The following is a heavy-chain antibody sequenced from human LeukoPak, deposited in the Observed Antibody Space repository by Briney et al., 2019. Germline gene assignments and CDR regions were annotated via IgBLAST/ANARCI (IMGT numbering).Heavy chain of an antibody. CDR3: ARAMVRGLVRGP. J-gene: IGHJ4*02. CDR1: GGSFSGYY. Sequence: SETLSLTCAVYGGSFSGYYWSWIRQPPGKGLEWIGEINHSGSTNYNPSLKSRVTISVDTSKNQFSLKLSSVTAADTAVYYCARAMVRGLVRGPWGQGTLVTVSS. V-gene: IGHV4-34*01. CDR2: INHSGST. D-gene: IGHD3-10*01.